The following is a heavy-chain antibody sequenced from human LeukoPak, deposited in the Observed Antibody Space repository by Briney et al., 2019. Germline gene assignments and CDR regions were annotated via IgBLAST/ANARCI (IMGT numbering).Heavy chain of an antibody. J-gene: IGHJ4*02. CDR2: ITWDGGNI. V-gene: IGHV3-9*03. CDR3: AKGYTFHGVAHDSGYFDY. Sequence: GRSLRLSCVTSGFTFGDYTMHWVRQVPGKGLEWLSGITWDGGNIAYADSAKGRFTISRDNAKSSLYLQMDSLRNEDMAFYFRAKGYTFHGVAHDSGYFDYWGRGTLVTVSS. D-gene: IGHD3-3*01. CDR1: GFTFGDYT.